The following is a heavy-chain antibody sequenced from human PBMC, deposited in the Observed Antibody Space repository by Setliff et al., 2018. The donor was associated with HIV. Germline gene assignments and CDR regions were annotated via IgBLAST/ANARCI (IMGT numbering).Heavy chain of an antibody. Sequence: GGSLRLSCAASEFTFSGHWMSWVRQAPGKGLEWVANIKQDGSEKNYVDFVKGRFTISRDNAKNSLYLQMNSLRAEDTAVYYCARCLLSSGWLSPFDYWGQGTLVTVSS. CDR1: EFTFSGHW. CDR2: IKQDGSEK. CDR3: ARCLLSSGWLSPFDY. V-gene: IGHV3-7*03. D-gene: IGHD6-19*01. J-gene: IGHJ4*02.